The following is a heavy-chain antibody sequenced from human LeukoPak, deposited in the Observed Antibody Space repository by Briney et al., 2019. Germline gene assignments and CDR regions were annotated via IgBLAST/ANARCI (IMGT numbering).Heavy chain of an antibody. J-gene: IGHJ4*02. CDR2: ISSSTSYI. CDR3: AYRGYFDY. V-gene: IGHV3-21*01. CDR1: GFTFSRYS. Sequence: GGSLRLSCAASGFTFSRYSMNWVRQAPERGLEWVSSISSSTSYIYYADSVKGRFTISRDNSKNTLYLQMNSLRVEDTAVYYCAYRGYFDYWGQGTLVTVSS.